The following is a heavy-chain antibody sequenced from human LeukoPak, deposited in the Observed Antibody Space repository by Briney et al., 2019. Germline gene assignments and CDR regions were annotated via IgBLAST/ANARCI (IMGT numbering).Heavy chain of an antibody. CDR3: AKAPVTTCSGAYCYPFDY. Sequence: PGGSLRLSCAASGFMFSNYWMSWVRQAPGKGLEWVANIKQDGSESRYVDSVKGRFTISRDNAKNSLYLQMNSLRAGDAAVYYCAKAPVTTCSGAYCYPFDYWSQGTLVTVSS. J-gene: IGHJ4*02. CDR1: GFMFSNYW. CDR2: IKQDGSES. D-gene: IGHD2-15*01. V-gene: IGHV3-7*03.